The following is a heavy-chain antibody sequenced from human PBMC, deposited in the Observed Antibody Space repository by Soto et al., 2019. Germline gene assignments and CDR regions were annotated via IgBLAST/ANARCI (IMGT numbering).Heavy chain of an antibody. J-gene: IGHJ6*02. CDR2: ISGSGGST. CDR1: GFTFSSYA. D-gene: IGHD2-15*01. Sequence: GGSLRLSCAASGFTFSSYAMGWVRQAPGKGLEWVSAISGSGGSTYYADSVKGRFTISRDNSKNTLYLQMNSLRAEDTAVYYCAKVVVVAALSRGMDVWGQGTTVTVSS. CDR3: AKVVVVAALSRGMDV. V-gene: IGHV3-23*01.